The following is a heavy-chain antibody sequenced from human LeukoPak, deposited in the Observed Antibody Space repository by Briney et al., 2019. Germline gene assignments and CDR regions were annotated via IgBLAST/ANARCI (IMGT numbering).Heavy chain of an antibody. CDR2: IFYSETT. J-gene: IGHJ6*02. CDR3: ARTYGDYQYYGLDV. D-gene: IGHD4-17*01. Sequence: SETLSLTCAVYGGSISGYYWSWIRQPPGKTLEWIGYIFYSETTNYNPSLKSRVTISVDTSKKQLSLILSSVTAADTAVYYCARTYGDYQYYGLDVWGQGTTVTVSS. V-gene: IGHV4-59*08. CDR1: GGSISGYY.